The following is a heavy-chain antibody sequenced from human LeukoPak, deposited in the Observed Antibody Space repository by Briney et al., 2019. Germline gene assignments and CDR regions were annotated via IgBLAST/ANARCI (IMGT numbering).Heavy chain of an antibody. J-gene: IGHJ4*02. CDR1: GYSFTSYW. Sequence: GESLKISCKGSGYSFTSYWIGWVRQMSGKGLEWMGIIYPGDSDTRYSPSFQGQVTMSADKSITTAYLQWSSLKASDTAMYYCARGGGGYCSSTTCTFDYWGQGTLVTVSS. CDR2: IYPGDSDT. CDR3: ARGGGGYCSSTTCTFDY. V-gene: IGHV5-51*01. D-gene: IGHD2-2*01.